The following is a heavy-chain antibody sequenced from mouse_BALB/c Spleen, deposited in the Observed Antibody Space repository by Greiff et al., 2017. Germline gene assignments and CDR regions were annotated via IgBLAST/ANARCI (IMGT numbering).Heavy chain of an antibody. Sequence: VQLQQSGAELARPGASVKLSCKASGYTFTSYWMQWVKQRPGQGLEWIGAIYPGDGDTRYTQKFKGKATLTADKSSSTAYMQLSSLASEDSAVYYCARGGNYGYFDYWGQGTTLTVSS. CDR1: GYTFTSYW. J-gene: IGHJ2*01. CDR3: ARGGNYGYFDY. V-gene: IGHV1-87*01. D-gene: IGHD1-1*02. CDR2: IYPGDGDT.